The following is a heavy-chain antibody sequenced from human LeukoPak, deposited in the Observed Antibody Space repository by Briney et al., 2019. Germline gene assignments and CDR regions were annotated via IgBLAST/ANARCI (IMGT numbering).Heavy chain of an antibody. J-gene: IGHJ2*01. CDR2: SDPEDCET. D-gene: IGHD2-21*02. V-gene: IGHV1-24*01. CDR3: VTDRARLFWYFDL. CDR1: GSPLSDLS. Sequence: GASVKVSCKVSGSPLSDLSIHWVRQAPGKGLEYVGGSDPEDCETFHAQNFQGRVTMTEDTAIDTAYMELSSLSSAAAAVYYCVTDRARLFWYFDLWGRGTLVTVSS.